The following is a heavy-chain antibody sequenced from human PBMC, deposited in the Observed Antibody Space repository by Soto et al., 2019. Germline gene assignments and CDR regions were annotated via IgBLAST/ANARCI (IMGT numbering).Heavy chain of an antibody. Sequence: SGPTLVNPTQTLTLTCTFSGFSLSTSGMCVSWIRQPPGKALEWLALIDWDDDKYYSTSLKARLTISKDTSKNQVVLTMPNMEPVDTATYYCARDISSSRTRYAQRAGSYYYGMDVWGQGTTVTVSS. CDR1: GFSLSTSGMC. CDR2: IDWDDDK. J-gene: IGHJ6*02. V-gene: IGHV2-70*01. CDR3: ARDISSSRTRYAQRAGSYYYGMDV. D-gene: IGHD6-13*01.